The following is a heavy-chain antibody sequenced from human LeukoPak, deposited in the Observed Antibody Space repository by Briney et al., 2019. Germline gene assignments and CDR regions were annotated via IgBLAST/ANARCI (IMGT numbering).Heavy chain of an antibody. CDR1: GYTLTELS. J-gene: IGHJ5*02. Sequence: ASVKVSCKVSGYTLTELSMHWVRQAPGKGLEWMGGFDPEDGETIYAQKFQGRFAMTEDTSTDTAYMELSSLRSEDTAVYYCATTQMTTVTTGHWFEPWGQGTLVTVSS. CDR2: FDPEDGET. CDR3: ATTQMTTVTTGHWFEP. V-gene: IGHV1-24*01. D-gene: IGHD4-17*01.